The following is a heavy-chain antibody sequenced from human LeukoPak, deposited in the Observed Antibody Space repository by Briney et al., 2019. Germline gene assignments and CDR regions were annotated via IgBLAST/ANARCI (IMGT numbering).Heavy chain of an antibody. D-gene: IGHD2-15*01. Sequence: PSETLSLTCTVSGGPISTGYFWGWVRQPPGKGLEWIGTTDYSGTTYYNPSLKSRVTISIDTSKNQFSLKLSSVTAPDTAVYYCARHSGGSYVFAFDIWGQGTMFTVSS. CDR1: GGPISTGYF. J-gene: IGHJ3*02. V-gene: IGHV4-39*01. CDR2: TDYSGTT. CDR3: ARHSGGSYVFAFDI.